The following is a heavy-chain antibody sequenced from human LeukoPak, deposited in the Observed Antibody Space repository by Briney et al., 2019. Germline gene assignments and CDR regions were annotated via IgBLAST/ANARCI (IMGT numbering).Heavy chain of an antibody. D-gene: IGHD3-9*01. J-gene: IGHJ3*02. V-gene: IGHV4-59*08. Sequence: SETLSLTCTVSGGSISSYYWSWIRQPPGKGLEWIGYIYYSGSTNYNPSLKSRVTISVDTSKNQFSLKLSSVTAADTAVYYCARLSDILTGLADAFDIWGQGTMVTVSS. CDR1: GGSISSYY. CDR3: ARLSDILTGLADAFDI. CDR2: IYYSGST.